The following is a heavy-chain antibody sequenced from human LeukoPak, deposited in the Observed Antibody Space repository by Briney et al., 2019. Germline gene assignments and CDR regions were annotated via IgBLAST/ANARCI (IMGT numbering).Heavy chain of an antibody. D-gene: IGHD5-18*01. J-gene: IGHJ4*02. Sequence: GGSLRLSCAASGFTFSSYAMSWVRQAPGKGLEWVSAISGSGGSTYYADSVKGRFTISRDNSKNTLYLQMNSLRAEDTAVYYCAKDLDSYRTPGRGDYWGQGTLVTVSS. CDR3: AKDLDSYRTPGRGDY. V-gene: IGHV3-23*01. CDR1: GFTFSSYA. CDR2: ISGSGGST.